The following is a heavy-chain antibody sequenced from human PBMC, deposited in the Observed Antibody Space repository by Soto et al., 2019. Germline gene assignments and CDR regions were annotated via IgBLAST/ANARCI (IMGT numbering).Heavy chain of an antibody. Sequence: SENLSLTCTVSGGSVSSGSYYWSWIRQPPGKGLEWIGYIYYSGSTNYNPSLKSRVTISVDTSKNQFSLKLSSVTAADTAVYYCARDWNYYHSSGPDAFDICGQGPMVTV. CDR2: IYYSGST. D-gene: IGHD3-22*01. CDR3: ARDWNYYHSSGPDAFDI. CDR1: GGSVSSGSYY. J-gene: IGHJ3*02. V-gene: IGHV4-61*01.